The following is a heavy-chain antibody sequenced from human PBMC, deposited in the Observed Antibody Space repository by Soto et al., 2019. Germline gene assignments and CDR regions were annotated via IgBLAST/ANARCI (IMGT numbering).Heavy chain of an antibody. CDR3: ARVDDILTGLDY. D-gene: IGHD3-9*01. V-gene: IGHV4-31*03. CDR1: GGSISSGGYY. CDR2: IYYSGST. J-gene: IGHJ4*02. Sequence: QVQLQESGPGLVKPSQTLSLTCTVSGGSISSGGYYWSWIRQHPGKGLEWIGYIYYSGSTYYNPSLKSRVTISGDTSKTQFSLKLSSVTAADTAVYYCARVDDILTGLDYWGQGTLVTVSS.